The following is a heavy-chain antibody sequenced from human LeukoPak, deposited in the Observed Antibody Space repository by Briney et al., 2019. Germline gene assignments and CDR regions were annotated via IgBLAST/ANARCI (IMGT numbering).Heavy chain of an antibody. CDR2: ISGSGGST. Sequence: GGSLRLSCAASGFTFSSYAMNWVRQAPGKGLEWVPAISGSGGSTYFADSVKGRFTISRDNSKNTLYLQMNRLGADDTAVYYCAKDRYYYGSGSYYSMDAFDIRGQGTMVTVSS. J-gene: IGHJ3*02. V-gene: IGHV3-23*01. D-gene: IGHD3-10*01. CDR1: GFTFSSYA. CDR3: AKDRYYYGSGSYYSMDAFDI.